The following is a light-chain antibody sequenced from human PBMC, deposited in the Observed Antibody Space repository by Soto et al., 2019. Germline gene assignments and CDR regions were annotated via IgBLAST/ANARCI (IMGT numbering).Light chain of an antibody. Sequence: DIPMTQSPSSLSASVGDRVTITCRASQSISSYLNWYQQKPGKAPKLLIYAASSLQSGVPSRFSGSGSGTDFTLTISSLQPEDFATYYCQQSYSTLRTFGQGTKVEIK. CDR1: QSISSY. J-gene: IGKJ1*01. CDR3: QQSYSTLRT. CDR2: AAS. V-gene: IGKV1-39*01.